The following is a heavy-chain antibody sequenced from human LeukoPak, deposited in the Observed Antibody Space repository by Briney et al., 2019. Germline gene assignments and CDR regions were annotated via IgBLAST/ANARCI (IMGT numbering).Heavy chain of an antibody. J-gene: IGHJ4*02. CDR2: INHSGST. Sequence: SETLSLTCAVYGGSFSGYYWSWIRQPPGKGLEWIGEINHSGSTNYNPSLKSRVTISVDTSKNRFSLKLSSVTAADTAVYYCARGGYNWNSRPDYWGQGTLVTVSS. D-gene: IGHD1-7*01. CDR1: GGSFSGYY. CDR3: ARGGYNWNSRPDY. V-gene: IGHV4-34*01.